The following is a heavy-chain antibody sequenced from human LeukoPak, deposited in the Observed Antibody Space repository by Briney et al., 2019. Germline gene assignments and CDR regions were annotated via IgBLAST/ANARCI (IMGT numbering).Heavy chain of an antibody. V-gene: IGHV1-2*02. Sequence: ASLKVSCKASGYTLTGYYIHSVRQAPRPGLEWMGWINPNIGGSNYAQKIQGGDNMTRDTSISTAYMELSRLISVDTAVYYCARASYYYDSSGYPGYYFDYWGQGTLVTVSS. J-gene: IGHJ4*02. CDR2: INPNIGGS. CDR3: ARASYYYDSSGYPGYYFDY. D-gene: IGHD3-22*01. CDR1: GYTLTGYY.